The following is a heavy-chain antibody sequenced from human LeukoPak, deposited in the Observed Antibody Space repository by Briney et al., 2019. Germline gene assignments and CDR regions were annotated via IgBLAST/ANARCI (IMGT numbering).Heavy chain of an antibody. CDR1: GFDFSSYT. D-gene: IGHD5-24*01. CDR2: ISASSAYI. V-gene: IGHV3-21*01. CDR3: ARESATSSFSFDS. J-gene: IGHJ4*02. Sequence: GGSLRLSCAASGFDFSSYTMHWVRQAPGKGLEWLSSISASSAYIFYADSVKGRFAVSRDNAKSSLFLQMDRLSVEDTALYYCARESATSSFSFDSWGQGVLVPVSS.